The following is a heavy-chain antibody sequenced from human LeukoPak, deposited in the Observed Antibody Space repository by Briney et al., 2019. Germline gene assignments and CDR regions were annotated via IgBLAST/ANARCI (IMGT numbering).Heavy chain of an antibody. Sequence: SQTLSLTCVISGDSVSSNSAAWNWIRQSPSRGLEWLGRTYYKSKWYSDYAVSVKSRITINPDTSMNQFSLQLKSVTPEDTAVYYCAREGVTTVRGIIMLYYGMDVWGRGTTVSVSS. CDR3: AREGVTTVRGIIMLYYGMDV. CDR1: GDSVSSNSAA. V-gene: IGHV6-1*01. CDR2: TYYKSKWYS. D-gene: IGHD3-10*01. J-gene: IGHJ6*02.